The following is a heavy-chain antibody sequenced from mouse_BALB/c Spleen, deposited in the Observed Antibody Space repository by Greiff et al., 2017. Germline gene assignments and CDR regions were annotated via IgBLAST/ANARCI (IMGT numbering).Heavy chain of an antibody. D-gene: IGHD2-3*01. CDR1: GYTFTSYW. V-gene: IGHV1-87*01. CDR3: TRWLPHYYAMDY. Sequence: VQLQESGAELARPGASVKLSCKASGYTFTSYWMQWVKQRPGQGLEWIGAIYPGSGSTNYDEKFKSKATLTVDTSSSTAYMQLSSLTSEDSAVYYCTRWLPHYYAMDYWGQGTSVTVSS. J-gene: IGHJ4*01. CDR2: IYPGSGST.